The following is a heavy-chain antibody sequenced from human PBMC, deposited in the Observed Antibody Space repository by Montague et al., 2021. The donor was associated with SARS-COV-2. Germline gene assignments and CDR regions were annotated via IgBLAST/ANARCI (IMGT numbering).Heavy chain of an antibody. Sequence: PALVKPTQTLTLTCTFSGFSLSTSGMCVSWIRQPPGKALEWLARIDWDDDKYYSTSLKTRLTISKDTSKNQVVLTMTNMDPVDTATYYCARMGIAADGIPFDIWGQGTMVTVSS. J-gene: IGHJ3*02. V-gene: IGHV2-70*11. CDR3: ARMGIAADGIPFDI. CDR1: GFSLSTSGMC. D-gene: IGHD6-13*01. CDR2: IDWDDDK.